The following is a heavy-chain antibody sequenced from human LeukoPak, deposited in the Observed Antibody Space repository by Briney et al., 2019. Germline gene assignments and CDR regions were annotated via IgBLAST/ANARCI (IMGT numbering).Heavy chain of an antibody. CDR3: ARDPSGTYYPRVSGALDI. CDR1: GFTFSSYS. J-gene: IGHJ3*02. D-gene: IGHD1-26*01. V-gene: IGHV3-21*01. Sequence: GGSLRLSCAASGFTFSSYSMNWVRQATGKGLEWVSSISSIRSYIYYADSVKGRFTVSRDNAKNSLYLQMDSLRAEDTAVYYCARDPSGTYYPRVSGALDIWGQGTMVTVSS. CDR2: ISSIRSYI.